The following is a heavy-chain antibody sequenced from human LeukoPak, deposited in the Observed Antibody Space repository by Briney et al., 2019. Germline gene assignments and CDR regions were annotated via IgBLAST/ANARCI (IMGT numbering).Heavy chain of an antibody. D-gene: IGHD2-2*02. CDR1: GFTFSSYA. J-gene: IGHJ4*02. CDR3: AKSLGYCSSTSCYNFVYFDY. CDR2: ISGSGGST. V-gene: IGHV3-23*01. Sequence: GGSLRLSCAASGFTFSSYAVSWVRQAPGKGLEWVSAISGSGGSTYYADSVKGRFTISRDNSKNTLYLQMNSLRAEDTAVYYCAKSLGYCSSTSCYNFVYFDYWGQGTLVTVSS.